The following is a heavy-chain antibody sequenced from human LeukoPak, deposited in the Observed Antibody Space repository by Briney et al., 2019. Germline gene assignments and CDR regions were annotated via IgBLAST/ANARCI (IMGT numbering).Heavy chain of an antibody. CDR1: GFTFSSYA. D-gene: IGHD6-19*01. J-gene: IGHJ5*02. V-gene: IGHV3-23*01. Sequence: GGSLRLSCAASGFTFSSYAMSWVRQAPGKGLEWVSAISGSGGSTYYADSVKGRFTISRDNSKNTLYLQMNSLRAEDTAVYYCAKGPYKHIAVAGNWFDPWGQGTLVTVSS. CDR2: ISGSGGST. CDR3: AKGPYKHIAVAGNWFDP.